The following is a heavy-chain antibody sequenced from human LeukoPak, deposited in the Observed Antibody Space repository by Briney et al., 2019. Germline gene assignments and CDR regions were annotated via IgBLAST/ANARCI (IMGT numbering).Heavy chain of an antibody. V-gene: IGHV3-11*01. J-gene: IGHJ3*02. Sequence: GGSLRLSCAASEFTFSDYYMNWLRQTPGRGLEWVSSISSSGSTMYYADSVKGRFTISRDNAKNSLYLQMNTLRAEDTAVYYCARDRLSYYDSSDKNSFDIWGQGTMVTVSS. CDR2: ISSSGSTM. CDR3: ARDRLSYYDSSDKNSFDI. CDR1: EFTFSDYY. D-gene: IGHD3-22*01.